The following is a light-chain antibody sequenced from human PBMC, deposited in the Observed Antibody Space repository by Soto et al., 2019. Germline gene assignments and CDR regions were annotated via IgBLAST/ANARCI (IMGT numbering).Light chain of an antibody. CDR1: QSVNTY. J-gene: IGKJ5*01. Sequence: VVTQSLVTLSLSPGERATLSCRASQSVNTYLVWYQQKPGQAPRLLIYDASNRATGIPARFSGSGSGTDFTLTISSLEPEDFAVYYCQHRSNWPITFGQGTRLEIK. CDR3: QHRSNWPIT. V-gene: IGKV3-11*01. CDR2: DAS.